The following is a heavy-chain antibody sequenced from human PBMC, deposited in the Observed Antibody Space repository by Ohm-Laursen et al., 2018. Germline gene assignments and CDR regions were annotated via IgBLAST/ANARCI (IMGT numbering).Heavy chain of an antibody. CDR2: MWANGRDK. CDR1: GFTFSIYG. J-gene: IGHJ4*02. CDR3: AKGSRTSGWPN. D-gene: IGHD6-19*01. Sequence: SLRLSCAASGFTFSIYGIHWVRQAPGKGLEWVAVMWANGRDKYYADSVKGRFTISRDNSKNMLYLQMNSLRAEDTAIYYCAKGSRTSGWPNWGQGTLVTVSS. V-gene: IGHV3-33*06.